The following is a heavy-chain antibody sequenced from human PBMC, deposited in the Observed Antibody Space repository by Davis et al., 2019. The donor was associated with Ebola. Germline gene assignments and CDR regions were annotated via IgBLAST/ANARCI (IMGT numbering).Heavy chain of an antibody. CDR1: GYTFTSYY. CDR3: ARAHCSGGSCYRPFDY. J-gene: IGHJ4*02. Sequence: ASVKVSCKASGYTFTSYYMHWVRQAPGQGLEWMGIINPSGGSTSYAQKFQGRVTMTTDTSTSTAYMELRSLRSDDTAVYYCARAHCSGGSCYRPFDYWGQGTLVTVSS. V-gene: IGHV1-46*01. D-gene: IGHD2-15*01. CDR2: INPSGGST.